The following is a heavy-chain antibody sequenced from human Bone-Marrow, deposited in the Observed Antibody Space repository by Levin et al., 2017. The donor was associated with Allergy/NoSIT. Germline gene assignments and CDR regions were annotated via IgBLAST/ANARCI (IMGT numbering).Heavy chain of an antibody. CDR3: AFSLGDSLYYFDY. CDR1: GDTFSTYA. V-gene: IGHV1-69*13. Sequence: ASVKVSCKSSGDTFSTYAISWVRQAPGQELEWMGGIIPLYGIPNYAQKFRGRVTLTADESTRTAYMELSSLTSEDTAVYYCAFSLGDSLYYFDYWGQGTLVTVSS. CDR2: IIPLYGIP. D-gene: IGHD2-21*02. J-gene: IGHJ4*02.